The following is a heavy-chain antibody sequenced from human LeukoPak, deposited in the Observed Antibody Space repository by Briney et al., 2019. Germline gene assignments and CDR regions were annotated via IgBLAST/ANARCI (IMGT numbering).Heavy chain of an antibody. D-gene: IGHD3-10*01. V-gene: IGHV4-4*07. Sequence: SETLSLTCTVSGGSMSPYSWSWIRQPAGNALEWIGRIHSNGRTNYNPSLKSRVTMSVDTTKNQFSLKLNTVTAADTAVYYCARGSGGGSGSYYKDHYYGMDVWGPGTTVTVS. CDR3: ARGSGGGSGSYYKDHYYGMDV. CDR2: IHSNGRT. J-gene: IGHJ6*02. CDR1: GGSMSPYS.